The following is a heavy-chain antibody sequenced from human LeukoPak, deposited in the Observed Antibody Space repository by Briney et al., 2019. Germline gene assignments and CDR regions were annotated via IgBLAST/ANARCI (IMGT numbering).Heavy chain of an antibody. J-gene: IGHJ5*02. Sequence: SETLSLTCAVYGGSFSGYYWSWIRQPPGKGLEWIGEINHSGSTNYNPSLKSRVTISVDTSKNQFSLKLSSVTAADTAVYYCARGVLDPWGQGTLVTVSS. V-gene: IGHV4-34*01. CDR2: INHSGST. CDR1: GGSFSGYY. CDR3: ARGVLDP.